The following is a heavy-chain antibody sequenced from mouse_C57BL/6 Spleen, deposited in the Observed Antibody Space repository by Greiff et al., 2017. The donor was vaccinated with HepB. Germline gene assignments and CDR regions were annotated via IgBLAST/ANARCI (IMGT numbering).Heavy chain of an antibody. D-gene: IGHD2-4*01. CDR1: GYTFTSYG. Sequence: VQLVESGAELARPGASVKLSCKASGYTFTSYGISWVKQRTGQGLEWIGEIYPRSGNTYYNEKFKGKATLTADKSSSTAYMELRSLTSEDSAVYFCARDYDYGDVFDYWGQGTTLTVSS. V-gene: IGHV1-81*01. CDR2: IYPRSGNT. CDR3: ARDYDYGDVFDY. J-gene: IGHJ2*01.